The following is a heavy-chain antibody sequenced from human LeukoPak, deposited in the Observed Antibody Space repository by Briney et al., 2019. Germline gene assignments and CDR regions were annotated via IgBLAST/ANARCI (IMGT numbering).Heavy chain of an antibody. D-gene: IGHD3-3*01. CDR3: ASRVVDDFWSGYWSPIDYGMDV. V-gene: IGHV1-46*01. J-gene: IGHJ6*02. CDR2: INPGGGST. CDR1: GYTFTSYY. Sequence: ASVKVSCKASGYTFTSYYMHWVRQAPGQGLEWMGIINPGGGSTSYAQKFQGRVTMTRDTSTSTVYMELSSLRSEDTAVYYCASRVVDDFWSGYWSPIDYGMDVWGQGTTVTVSS.